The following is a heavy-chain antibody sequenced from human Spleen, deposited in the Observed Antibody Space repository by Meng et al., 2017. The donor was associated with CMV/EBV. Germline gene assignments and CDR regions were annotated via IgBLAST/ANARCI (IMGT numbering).Heavy chain of an antibody. D-gene: IGHD6-19*01. Sequence: QVQLPELGPGRVKPSQTLSLTCPASGGSISSGSYYWGWIRQTPGKGLEWIGTIYYSGNTYYNPSLKSRVTISLDTSKNQFSLKLSSVTAADTAVYYCARVDGGCIDYWGQGTLVTVSS. J-gene: IGHJ4*02. CDR3: ARVDGGCIDY. V-gene: IGHV4-39*07. CDR1: GGSISSGSYY. CDR2: IYYSGNT.